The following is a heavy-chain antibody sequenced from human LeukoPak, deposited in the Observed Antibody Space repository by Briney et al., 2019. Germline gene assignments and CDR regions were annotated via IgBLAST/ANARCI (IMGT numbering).Heavy chain of an antibody. CDR3: ARVKSYYYDTSDKDAFDI. D-gene: IGHD3-22*01. CDR2: INPNSGGT. V-gene: IGHV1-2*02. J-gene: IGHJ3*02. Sequence: ASVKVSCKASGYTFTDYYMHWVRQAPGQGLEWMGWINPNSGGTNYAQKFQGRVTMTRDMSTSTAYMELSSLRSEDTAVYYCARVKSYYYDTSDKDAFDIWGQGTMVTVSS. CDR1: GYTFTDYY.